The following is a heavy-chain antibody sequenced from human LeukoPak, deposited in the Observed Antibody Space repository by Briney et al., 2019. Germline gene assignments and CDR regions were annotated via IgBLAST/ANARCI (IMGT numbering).Heavy chain of an antibody. CDR1: GFTFSSYS. CDR2: ISSSSSYI. V-gene: IGHV3-21*01. Sequence: GGSLRLSCAASGFTFSSYSMNWVRQAPGKGLEWVSSISSSSSYIYYADSVKGRFTISRDNAKNSLYLQMNSLRAEDTAVYYCAGDSRGWGCGSTSCIYRTDFDYWGQGTLVTVSS. D-gene: IGHD2-2*01. CDR3: AGDSRGWGCGSTSCIYRTDFDY. J-gene: IGHJ4*02.